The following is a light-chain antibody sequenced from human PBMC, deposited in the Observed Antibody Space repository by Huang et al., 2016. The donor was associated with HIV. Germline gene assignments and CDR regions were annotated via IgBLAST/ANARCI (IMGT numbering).Light chain of an antibody. J-gene: IGKJ1*01. CDR3: QQYYSTPWT. Sequence: DIVMTQSPDSLAVSLGERATINCKSSQSVLYSPNNNNYLAWYQQKPGQPPKLLIYGASTRESGVPDRFSGSGSGTDFTLTISSLQAEDVAVYYCQQYYSTPWTFGQGTKVEIK. V-gene: IGKV4-1*01. CDR1: QSVLYSPNNNNY. CDR2: GAS.